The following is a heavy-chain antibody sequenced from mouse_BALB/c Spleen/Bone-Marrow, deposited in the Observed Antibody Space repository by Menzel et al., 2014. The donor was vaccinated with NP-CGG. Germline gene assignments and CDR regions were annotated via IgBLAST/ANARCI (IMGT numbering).Heavy chain of an antibody. J-gene: IGHJ3*01. Sequence: EVKLVESGGGLVRPGGSLRLSCATSGFTFTDNYMSWVRQPPGKALEWLGFIRNKANGYTTEYSASVKGRFTISRDNSQSILYLQMNTLRAEDSATYYCARDSDWFAYWDQGTLVTVSA. CDR3: ARDSDWFAY. CDR2: IRNKANGYTT. CDR1: GFTFTDNY. V-gene: IGHV7-3*02.